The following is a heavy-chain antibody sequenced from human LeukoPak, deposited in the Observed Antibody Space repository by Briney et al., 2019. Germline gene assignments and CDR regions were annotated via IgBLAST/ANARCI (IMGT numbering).Heavy chain of an antibody. V-gene: IGHV4-39*07. J-gene: IGHJ4*02. CDR3: ARATWELLSY. CDR2: IYYSGST. Sequence: SETLSPTCTVSGGSISSSSYYWGWIRQPPGKGLEWIGYIYYSGSTYYNPSLKSRVTISVDTSKNQFSLKLSSVTAADTAVYYCARATWELLSYWGQGTLVTVSS. D-gene: IGHD1-26*01. CDR1: GGSISSSSYY.